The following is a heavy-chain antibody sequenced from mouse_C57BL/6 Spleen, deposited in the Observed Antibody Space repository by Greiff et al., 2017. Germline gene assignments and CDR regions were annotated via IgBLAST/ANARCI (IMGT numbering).Heavy chain of an antibody. V-gene: IGHV1-82*01. Sequence: VQLQQSGPELVKPGASVKISCKASGYAFRSSWMNWVKQRPGKGLEWIGRIYPGDGDTNYNGKFKGKATLTADKSSSTAYMQLSSLTSEDSAVYFCARRQDYFDYWGQGTTLTVSS. CDR2: IYPGDGDT. D-gene: IGHD3-2*01. CDR1: GYAFRSSW. CDR3: ARRQDYFDY. J-gene: IGHJ2*01.